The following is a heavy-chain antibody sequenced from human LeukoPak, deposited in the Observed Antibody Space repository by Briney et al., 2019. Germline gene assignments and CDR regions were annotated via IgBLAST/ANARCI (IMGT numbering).Heavy chain of an antibody. CDR1: GGSISSGGYY. CDR2: IYYSGST. CDR3: PRAHSSGYFYG. D-gene: IGHD3-22*01. V-gene: IGHV4-31*03. Sequence: SETLSLTCTVSGGSISSGGYYWSWIRQHPGKGLEWIGYIYYSGSTYYNPSLKSRVTISVDTSKNQFSLKLSSVTAADTAVYYCPRAHSSGYFYGWGQGTLVTVSS. J-gene: IGHJ4*02.